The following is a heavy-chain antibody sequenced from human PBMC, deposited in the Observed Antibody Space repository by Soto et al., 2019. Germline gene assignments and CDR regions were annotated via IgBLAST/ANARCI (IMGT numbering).Heavy chain of an antibody. D-gene: IGHD4-17*01. V-gene: IGHV4-59*08. CDR1: GGSISSYY. J-gene: IGHJ4*02. CDR2: IYYSGST. CDR3: ARHGGDYGDALDY. Sequence: SETLSLTCTVSGGSISSYYWSWIRQPPGKGLEWIGYIYYSGSTNYNPSLKSRVTISVDTSKNQFSLKLSSVTAADTAVYYCARHGGDYGDALDYWGQGTLVTVSS.